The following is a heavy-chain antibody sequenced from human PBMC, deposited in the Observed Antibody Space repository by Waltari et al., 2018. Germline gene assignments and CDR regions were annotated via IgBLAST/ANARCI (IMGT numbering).Heavy chain of an antibody. CDR2: ISVDGITI. Sequence: EVQLVESGGGLVQHGGSLRLSCAAYGFTLSGTWLHWGRQVPGKGLVCVSLISVDGITIIYAASVKVRFTISRDTAKNTLYLQMNSLRAEDTAVYYCARGADLRGQGILVTVSS. V-gene: IGHV3-74*01. D-gene: IGHD3-3*01. J-gene: IGHJ4*02. CDR3: ARGADL. CDR1: GFTLSGTW.